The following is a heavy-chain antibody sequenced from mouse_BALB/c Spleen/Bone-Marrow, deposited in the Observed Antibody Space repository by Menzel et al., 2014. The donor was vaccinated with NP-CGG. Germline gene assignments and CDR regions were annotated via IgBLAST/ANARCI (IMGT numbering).Heavy chain of an antibody. CDR2: IDPANGNT. J-gene: IGHJ3*01. V-gene: IGHV14-3*02. Sequence: EVMLVESGAELVKPGASVKLSCTASGFNIKDTYMHWVKQRPEQGLEWIGRIDPANGNTKYDPKFQGKATITADTSSNTAYLQLSSLTSEDTAVYYCARNYGYGKSFAYWGQGTLVTVS. CDR3: ARNYGYGKSFAY. D-gene: IGHD2-2*01. CDR1: GFNIKDTY.